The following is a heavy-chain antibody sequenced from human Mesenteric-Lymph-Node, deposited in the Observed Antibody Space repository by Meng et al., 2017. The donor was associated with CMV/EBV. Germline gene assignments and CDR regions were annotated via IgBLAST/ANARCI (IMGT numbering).Heavy chain of an antibody. J-gene: IGHJ4*02. CDR1: GGTFSSYA. D-gene: IGHD3-10*01. CDR2: IIPIFGTA. Sequence: KASGGTFSSYAISWLQQAPGQGLEWMGGIIPIFGTANYAQKFQGRVTITADKSTSTAYMELSSLRSEDTAVYYCASSSFGSGSYYFDYWGQGTLVTVSS. V-gene: IGHV1-69*06. CDR3: ASSSFGSGSYYFDY.